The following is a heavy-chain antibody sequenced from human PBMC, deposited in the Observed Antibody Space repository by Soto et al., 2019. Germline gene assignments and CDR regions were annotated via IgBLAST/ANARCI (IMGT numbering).Heavy chain of an antibody. CDR3: ARVGGTVTSDY. CDR1: GFAFSAYG. D-gene: IGHD4-17*01. V-gene: IGHV3-33*01. Sequence: QVQLVESGGGVVQPGRSLSVSCAASGFAFSAYGMHWVRQAPGKGLEWVAMIYYDGSNKYYADSVKGRFTISRDNSKNTLYLQMSSLRADDTALYYCARVGGTVTSDYWGQGTLVTVSS. CDR2: IYYDGSNK. J-gene: IGHJ4*02.